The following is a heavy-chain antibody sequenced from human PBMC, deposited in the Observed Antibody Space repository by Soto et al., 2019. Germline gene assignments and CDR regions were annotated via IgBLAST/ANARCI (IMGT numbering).Heavy chain of an antibody. CDR2: IYSGGST. CDR3: AAAKGPYDSCDY. Sequence: EVQLVESGGGLVQPGGSLRLSCAASGFTVSSNYMSWVRQAPGKGLEWVSVIYSGGSTYYADSVKGRFTIPRDNSKNPLYLQMNSLRAEDTAVYYCAAAKGPYDSCDYGGQGTLVTVSS. J-gene: IGHJ4*02. V-gene: IGHV3-66*01. D-gene: IGHD5-12*01. CDR1: GFTVSSNY.